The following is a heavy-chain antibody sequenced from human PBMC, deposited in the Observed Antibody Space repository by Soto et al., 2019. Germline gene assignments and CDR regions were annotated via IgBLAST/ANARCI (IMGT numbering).Heavy chain of an antibody. J-gene: IGHJ4*02. Sequence: ASVKVSCKASGYTFTSYYMHWVRQAPGQGLEWMGIINPSGGSTSYAQKFQGRVTMTRDTSTSTVYMELSSLRSEDTAVYYCARDHYYDSSGYYPDYFDYWGQGTLVTVSS. V-gene: IGHV1-46*01. CDR3: ARDHYYDSSGYYPDYFDY. D-gene: IGHD3-22*01. CDR1: GYTFTSYY. CDR2: INPSGGST.